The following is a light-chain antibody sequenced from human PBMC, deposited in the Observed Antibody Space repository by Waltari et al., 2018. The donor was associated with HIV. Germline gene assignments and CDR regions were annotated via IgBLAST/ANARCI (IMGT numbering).Light chain of an antibody. CDR2: RND. CDR3: ASWDDGLRGHV. Sequence: QPDLTQPPSVSGTPGQRLTIPCSGTNSNIGRNFVYWYRQVPGTAPSLPVHRNDQRPSCVVDRFSGSRSGASASLVISGLRVDDEGDYYCASWDDGLRGHVFGGGTTVSV. CDR1: NSNIGRNF. J-gene: IGLJ1*01. V-gene: IGLV1-47*01.